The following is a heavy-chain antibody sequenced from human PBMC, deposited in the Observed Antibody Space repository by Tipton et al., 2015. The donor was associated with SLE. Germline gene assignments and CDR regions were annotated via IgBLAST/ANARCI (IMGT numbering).Heavy chain of an antibody. CDR3: ARRGSGWDAGYYYYGMDV. D-gene: IGHD6-19*01. CDR1: GGSISSSSYY. Sequence: TLSLTCTVSGGSISSSSYYWGWIRQPPGKGLEWIGSIYYSGSTYYNPSLKSRVTISVDTSKNQFSLKLSSVTAADTAVYYCARRGSGWDAGYYYYGMDVWGQGTTVTVSS. CDR2: IYYSGST. J-gene: IGHJ6*02. V-gene: IGHV4-39*01.